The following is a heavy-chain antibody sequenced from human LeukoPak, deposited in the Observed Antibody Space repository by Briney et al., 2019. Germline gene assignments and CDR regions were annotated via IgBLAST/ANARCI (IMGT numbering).Heavy chain of an antibody. V-gene: IGHV3-74*01. Sequence: GGSLKLSCAASGFPFNNYWMHWVRQAPGKGLVWVSSINTDGRTTRYAASVQGRFTISRDNAKNTLSLQMNSLRDDDTAVYYCARAGASGWYAAGWFAPWGQGTLVTVSS. J-gene: IGHJ5*02. D-gene: IGHD6-19*01. CDR1: GFPFNNYW. CDR3: ARAGASGWYAAGWFAP. CDR2: INTDGRTT.